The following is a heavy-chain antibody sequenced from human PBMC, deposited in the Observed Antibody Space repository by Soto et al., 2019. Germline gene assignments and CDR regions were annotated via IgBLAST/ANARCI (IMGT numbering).Heavy chain of an antibody. CDR3: TRDLGRSSWSHRGVAATDH. CDR2: IRSKAYGGTT. CDR1: GFTFGDYA. J-gene: IGHJ4*02. V-gene: IGHV3-49*03. D-gene: IGHD6-13*01. Sequence: PGGSLRLSCTASGFTFGDYAMSWFRQAPGKGLEWVGFIRSKAYGGTTEYAASVKGRFTISRDDSKSIAYLQMNSLKTEDTAVYYCTRDLGRSSWSHRGVAATDHWGQGTLVTVSS.